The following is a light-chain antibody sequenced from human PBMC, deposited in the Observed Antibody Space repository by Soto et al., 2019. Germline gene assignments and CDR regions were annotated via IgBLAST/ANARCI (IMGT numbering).Light chain of an antibody. J-gene: IGKJ4*01. CDR3: QQYNNWPRAT. V-gene: IGKV3-15*01. CDR2: RTS. Sequence: EIVMTQSPATLSVSPGERATLSCRASQSISSNLAWYQQKPGQAPRLLMFRTSSRATGFPARFCGSGSGTEFNLTISSLQSEDFGVYYCQQYNNWPRATFGGGTKVEIK. CDR1: QSISSN.